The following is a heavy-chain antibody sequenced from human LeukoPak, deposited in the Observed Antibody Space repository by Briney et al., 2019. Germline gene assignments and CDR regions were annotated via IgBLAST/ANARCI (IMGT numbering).Heavy chain of an antibody. Sequence: SETLSLTCTVSGDSISSYYWSWIRQPPGKGLEWIGYIHYSGSTNYNPSLKSRVTMSVDTSKNQFSLKLSSVTAADTAVYYCARAGYYYDSSGYYWFRDAFDIWGQGTMVTVSS. CDR3: ARAGYYYDSSGYYWFRDAFDI. J-gene: IGHJ3*02. CDR2: IHYSGST. D-gene: IGHD3-22*01. V-gene: IGHV4-59*12. CDR1: GDSISSYY.